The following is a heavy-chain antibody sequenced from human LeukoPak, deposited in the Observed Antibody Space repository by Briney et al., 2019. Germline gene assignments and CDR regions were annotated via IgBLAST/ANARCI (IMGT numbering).Heavy chain of an antibody. CDR3: TTERGSWYFLDY. D-gene: IGHD6-13*01. V-gene: IGHV3-15*01. Sequence: GGSLRLSCAASGFTFSNAWMSWVRQAPGKGLEWVGRIKSKTDGGTTDYAAPVKGRFTISRDDSKNTLYLQMNSLKTEDTAVYYCTTERGSWYFLDYWGQVTLVTVSS. J-gene: IGHJ4*02. CDR2: IKSKTDGGTT. CDR1: GFTFSNAW.